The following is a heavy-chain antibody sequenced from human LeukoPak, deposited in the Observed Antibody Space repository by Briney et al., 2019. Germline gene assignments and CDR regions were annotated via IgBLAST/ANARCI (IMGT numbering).Heavy chain of an antibody. J-gene: IGHJ4*02. D-gene: IGHD2-8*01. V-gene: IGHV1-24*01. Sequence: ASVKVSCKVSGYTLTEFSMHWVRQAPGKGLEWMGGFDPEDGETIYAQKFQGRVTMTEDTSTDTAYMELSSLRSDDTAVYYCATPGYAAGLYYFDYWGQGTLVTVSS. CDR2: FDPEDGET. CDR1: GYTLTEFS. CDR3: ATPGYAAGLYYFDY.